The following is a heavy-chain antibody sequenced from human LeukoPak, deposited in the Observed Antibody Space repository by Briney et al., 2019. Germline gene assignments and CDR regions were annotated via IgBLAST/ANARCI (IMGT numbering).Heavy chain of an antibody. CDR2: IYHSGST. V-gene: IGHV4-38-2*02. CDR1: GYSISSGFY. D-gene: IGHD6-6*01. Sequence: SETLSLTCAVSGYSISSGFYWGWIRQPPGKGLEWIGSIYHSGSTYFNPSLESRVTISVDTSKNQFSLKLSSVTAADTAVYYCARDLGYTSSSPFWYFDLWDRGTLVTVSS. CDR3: ARDLGYTSSSPFWYFDL. J-gene: IGHJ2*01.